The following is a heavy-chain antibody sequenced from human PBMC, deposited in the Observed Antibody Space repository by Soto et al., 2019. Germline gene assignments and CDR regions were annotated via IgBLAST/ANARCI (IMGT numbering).Heavy chain of an antibody. CDR2: ISYDGSNK. CDR1: GFTFSSYA. V-gene: IGHV3-30-3*01. D-gene: IGHD2-21*02. CDR3: ARQTTAYCGGDCYENWFDP. Sequence: GGSLRLSCAASGFTFSSYAMHWVRQAPGKGLEWVAVISYDGSNKYYADSVKGRFTISRDNSKNTLYLQMNSLRAEDTAVYYCARQTTAYCGGDCYENWFDPWGQGTLVTVSS. J-gene: IGHJ5*02.